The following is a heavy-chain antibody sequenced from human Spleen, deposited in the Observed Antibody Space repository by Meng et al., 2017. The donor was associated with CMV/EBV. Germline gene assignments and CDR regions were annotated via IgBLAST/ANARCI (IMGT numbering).Heavy chain of an antibody. V-gene: IGHV3-9*03. CDR3: AKGRVDYDFWSGYDY. CDR1: GFRFNSFA. D-gene: IGHD3-3*01. CDR2: ISWNSGSI. J-gene: IGHJ4*02. Sequence: SLKISCAASGFRFNSFAMFWVRQAPGKGLEWVSGISWNSGSIGYADSVKGRFTISRDNAKNSLYLQMNSLRAEDMALYYCAKGRVDYDFWSGYDYWGQGTLVTVSS.